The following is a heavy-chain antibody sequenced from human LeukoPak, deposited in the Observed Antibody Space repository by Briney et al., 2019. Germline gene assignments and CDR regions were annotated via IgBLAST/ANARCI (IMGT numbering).Heavy chain of an antibody. J-gene: IGHJ5*02. V-gene: IGHV3-74*01. CDR2: IKGDGSVT. Sequence: ETLSLTCAVSGGSISSSNWWSWVRQAPGKGLVWVSRIKGDGSVTVYADSVKGRFTISRDNAKNTLYLQMNSLRVEDTAVYYCARSDWFDPWGQGTLVTVSS. CDR3: ARSDWFDP. D-gene: IGHD3-3*01. CDR1: GGSISSSNW.